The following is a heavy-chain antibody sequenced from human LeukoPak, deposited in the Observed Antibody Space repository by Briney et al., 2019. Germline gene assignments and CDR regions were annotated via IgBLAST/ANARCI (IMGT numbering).Heavy chain of an antibody. CDR2: INHTAST. CDR3: ARGGYSGYDFREYYFDY. Sequence: ASETLSLTCAVYGGSFSGYYWSWIHQPPGKGLEWIGEINHTASTNYNPSLKSRVTISVDTSKNQFSLKLSSVTAADTAVYYCARGGYSGYDFREYYFDYWGQGTLVTVSS. V-gene: IGHV4-34*01. CDR1: GGSFSGYY. D-gene: IGHD5-12*01. J-gene: IGHJ4*02.